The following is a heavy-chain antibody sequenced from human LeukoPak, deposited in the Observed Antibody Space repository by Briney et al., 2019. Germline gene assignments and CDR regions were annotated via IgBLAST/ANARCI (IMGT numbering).Heavy chain of an antibody. CDR3: ARDRAPFMYCSGGSCYWAPLDY. Sequence: EASVKVSCKASGYTFSSYGISWVRQAPGQGLEWMGWISAYNGNTSYAQKLQGRVTMTTDTSTSTAYMELRSLKSDDTAVYFCARDRAPFMYCSGGSCYWAPLDYWGQGTLVTVSS. CDR2: ISAYNGNT. V-gene: IGHV1-18*01. CDR1: GYTFSSYG. J-gene: IGHJ4*02. D-gene: IGHD2-15*01.